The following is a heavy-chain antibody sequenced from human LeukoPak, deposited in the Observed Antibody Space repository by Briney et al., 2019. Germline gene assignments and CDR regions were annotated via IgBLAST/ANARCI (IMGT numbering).Heavy chain of an antibody. J-gene: IGHJ5*02. Sequence: SETLSLTCTVSGGSISSYYWSWIRQPAGKGLEWIGRIYTSGSTNYNPSLKSRVTMSVDTSKNQFSLKLSPVTAADTAVYYCARSMGDYGDAYRGDWFDPWGQGTLVTVSS. CDR1: GGSISSYY. V-gene: IGHV4-4*07. D-gene: IGHD4-17*01. CDR2: IYTSGST. CDR3: ARSMGDYGDAYRGDWFDP.